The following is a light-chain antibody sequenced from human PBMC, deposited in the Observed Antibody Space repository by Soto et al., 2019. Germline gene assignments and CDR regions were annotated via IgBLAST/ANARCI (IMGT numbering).Light chain of an antibody. V-gene: IGKV3-20*01. CDR1: QSVSSSY. J-gene: IGKJ4*01. CDR3: QQYGSSPLT. Sequence: EIVLTQSLGTLSLSPWERATFSCRASQSVSSSYLAWYQQKPGQAPRLLIYGASSRVTGIPDRFSGSGSGTDFTLAISRLQPEDFAVYYCQQYGSSPLTFGGGTKVDIK. CDR2: GAS.